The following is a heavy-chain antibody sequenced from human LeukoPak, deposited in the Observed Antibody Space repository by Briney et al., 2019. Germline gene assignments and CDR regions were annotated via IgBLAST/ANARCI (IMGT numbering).Heavy chain of an antibody. D-gene: IGHD3-9*01. CDR2: IYWDDDK. V-gene: IGHV2-5*02. J-gene: IGHJ4*02. CDR1: GFSLSTSGVG. Sequence: SGPTLVNPTQTLTLTCTFSGFSLSTSGVGVGWIRQPPGKALEWLALIYWDDDKRYSPSLKSRLTITKDTSRNQVVLTMTNMDPVDTATYYCAHRNYDILTGYFNYFDYWGQGTLVTVSS. CDR3: AHRNYDILTGYFNYFDY.